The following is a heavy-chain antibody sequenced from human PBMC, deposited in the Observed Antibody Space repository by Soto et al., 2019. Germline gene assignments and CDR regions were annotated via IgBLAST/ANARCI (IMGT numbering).Heavy chain of an antibody. CDR1: GDSVSSNSAA. CDR3: ARDECSGGSCYSRLGYFDY. D-gene: IGHD2-15*01. Sequence: SQTLSLTCAISGDSVSSNSAAWNWIRQSPSRGLEWLGRTYYRSKWYNDYAVSVKSRITINPDTSKNQFSLQLNSVTPEDTAVYYCARDECSGGSCYSRLGYFDYWGQGTLVTVSS. J-gene: IGHJ4*02. CDR2: TYYRSKWYN. V-gene: IGHV6-1*01.